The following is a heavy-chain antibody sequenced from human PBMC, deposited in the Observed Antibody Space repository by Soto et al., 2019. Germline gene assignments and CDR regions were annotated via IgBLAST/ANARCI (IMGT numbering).Heavy chain of an antibody. V-gene: IGHV1-8*01. Sequence: GASVKVSCKASGYTFTSYDINWVRQATGQGLEWMGWMNPNSGNTGYAQKFQGRVTMTRDTSISTAYMELSSLRSEDTAVYYCAFTSDSSSGYYSVLSPDAFDIWGQGTMVTVSS. J-gene: IGHJ3*02. CDR1: GYTFTSYD. CDR3: AFTSDSSSGYYSVLSPDAFDI. CDR2: MNPNSGNT. D-gene: IGHD3-22*01.